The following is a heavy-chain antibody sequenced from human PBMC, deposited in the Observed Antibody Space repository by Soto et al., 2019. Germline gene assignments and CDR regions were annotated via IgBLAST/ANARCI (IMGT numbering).Heavy chain of an antibody. CDR3: ARENIAAAYFDY. CDR2: ISSNVHTT. D-gene: IGHD6-13*01. CDR1: GFTFSSYT. Sequence: GGSLRLSCAASGFTFSSYTIHWVRQAPGKGLEWVAVISSNVHTTFYADSVKGRFTISRDNSKNTLYPQMDSLRADDTAVFYCARENIAAAYFDYWGQGTLVTVSS. V-gene: IGHV3-30-3*01. J-gene: IGHJ4*02.